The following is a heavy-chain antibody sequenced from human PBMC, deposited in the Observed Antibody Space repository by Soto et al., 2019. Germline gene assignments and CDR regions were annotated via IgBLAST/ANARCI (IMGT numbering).Heavy chain of an antibody. V-gene: IGHV3-11*04. Sequence: PGGSLRLSCIASGFAFNNYYFTLIRQAPGKGLEWLSYISGSGDRIKIADSVKGRFGISRDNAKNSLYLQMSGLRVDDTGIYYCVRGGKPTPHFHYGMDVWGQGTTVTVSS. CDR1: GFAFNNYY. D-gene: IGHD3-3*02. J-gene: IGHJ6*02. CDR2: ISGSGDRI. CDR3: VRGGKPTPHFHYGMDV.